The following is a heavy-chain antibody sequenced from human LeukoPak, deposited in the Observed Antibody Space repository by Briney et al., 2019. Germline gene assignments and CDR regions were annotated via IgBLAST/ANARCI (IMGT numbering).Heavy chain of an antibody. V-gene: IGHV1-18*01. Sequence: ASVKVSFKASGYTFTIYGISWVRQAPGQGLEWMGWISAYNGNTNYAQKLQGRVTMTTDTSTSTAYMELRSLRSDDTAVYYCARGRRSGSYYNWFDPWGQGTLVTVSS. CDR3: ARGRRSGSYYNWFDP. CDR2: ISAYNGNT. D-gene: IGHD1-26*01. J-gene: IGHJ5*02. CDR1: GYTFTIYG.